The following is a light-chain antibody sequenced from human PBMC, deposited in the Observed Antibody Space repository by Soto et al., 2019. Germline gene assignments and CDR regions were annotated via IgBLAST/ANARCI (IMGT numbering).Light chain of an antibody. CDR2: AAS. Sequence: DIPMTQSPSSLSASVGDRVTITCRASQSISSYLNWYQQKPGKAPKLLIYAASSLQSGVPSRFSGSGSGTDFTLTISSLQPEDFATYSCQQSYSTPRPFGQGTKVEIK. J-gene: IGKJ1*01. CDR3: QQSYSTPRP. CDR1: QSISSY. V-gene: IGKV1-39*01.